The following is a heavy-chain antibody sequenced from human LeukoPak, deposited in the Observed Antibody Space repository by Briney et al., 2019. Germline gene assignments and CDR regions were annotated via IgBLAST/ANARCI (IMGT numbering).Heavy chain of an antibody. CDR1: GFTFSSYA. CDR3: AKEVGDYYDSSGYYYVPSYYFDY. CDR2: ISGSGGST. Sequence: GGSLRLSCAASGFTFSSYAMSWVRQAPGKGLGWVSAISGSGGSTYYADSVKGRFTISRDNSKNTLYLQMNSLRAEDTAVYYCAKEVGDYYDSSGYYYVPSYYFDYWGQGTLVTVSS. V-gene: IGHV3-23*01. J-gene: IGHJ4*02. D-gene: IGHD3-22*01.